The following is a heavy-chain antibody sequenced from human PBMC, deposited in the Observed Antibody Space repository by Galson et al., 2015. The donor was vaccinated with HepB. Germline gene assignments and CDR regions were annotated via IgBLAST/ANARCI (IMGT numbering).Heavy chain of an antibody. Sequence: SLRLSCAASGFTFSSYSMNWVRQAPGKGLEWVSYISSSSSTIYYADSVKGRFTISRDNAKNSLYLQMNSLRAEDTAVYYCARVGYSGSYFLPFDYWGQGTLVTVSS. CDR1: GFTFSSYS. D-gene: IGHD1-26*01. CDR2: ISSSSSTI. V-gene: IGHV3-48*01. CDR3: ARVGYSGSYFLPFDY. J-gene: IGHJ4*02.